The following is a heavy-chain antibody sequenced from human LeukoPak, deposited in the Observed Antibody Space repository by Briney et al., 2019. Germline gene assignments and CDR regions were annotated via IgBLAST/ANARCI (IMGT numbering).Heavy chain of an antibody. Sequence: SETLSLTCTVSGGSISSSSYYWGWMRQPPGKGLEWIGSIYYSGSTYYYPSLKSRVTISVDTSKNQFSLKLSSVTAADTAVYYCARFPDYYYDSSGAGDYWGQGTLVTVSS. V-gene: IGHV4-39*01. J-gene: IGHJ4*02. D-gene: IGHD3-22*01. CDR2: IYYSGST. CDR1: GGSISSSSYY. CDR3: ARFPDYYYDSSGAGDY.